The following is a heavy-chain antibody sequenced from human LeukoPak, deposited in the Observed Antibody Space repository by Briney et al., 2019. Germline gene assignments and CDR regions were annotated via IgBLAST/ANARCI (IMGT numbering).Heavy chain of an antibody. Sequence: GGSLRLSCAASGFTFSSYAMSWVRQAPGKGLEWVSAISGSGGSTYYADSVKGRFTISRDNSKNTLYLQMNSLRAEDTAVYYCATTKGLWFGELLLSDYWGQGTLVTVSS. CDR2: ISGSGGST. CDR3: ATTKGLWFGELLLSDY. J-gene: IGHJ4*02. CDR1: GFTFSSYA. D-gene: IGHD3-10*01. V-gene: IGHV3-23*01.